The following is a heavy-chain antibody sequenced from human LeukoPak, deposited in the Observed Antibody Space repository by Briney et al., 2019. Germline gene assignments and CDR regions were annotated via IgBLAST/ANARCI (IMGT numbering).Heavy chain of an antibody. CDR1: GFTFSSFT. J-gene: IGHJ4*02. CDR3: ARVGNGRSWDY. V-gene: IGHV3-48*02. D-gene: IGHD2-15*01. CDR2: ISLGNSTM. Sequence: GGSLRLSCAASGFTFSSFTMNWARQVPGKGLEWISYISLGNSTMFYADSVKGRFAISRDNAKNSLYLQMNSLRDDDTAVYYCARVGNGRSWDYWGQGTLVSVSP.